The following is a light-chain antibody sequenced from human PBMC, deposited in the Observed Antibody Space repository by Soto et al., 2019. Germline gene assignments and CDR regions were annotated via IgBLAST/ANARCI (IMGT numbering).Light chain of an antibody. CDR2: DVS. Sequence: QSALTQPASVSGSPGQSITISCTGTSSDVGGYNYVSWYQQHPGKAPKLMIYDVSNRPSGVSNPFSGSKSGNTASLTISGLQAEDEADYYCSSYTSSSPVVFGGGTQLTVL. V-gene: IGLV2-14*01. CDR1: SSDVGGYNY. CDR3: SSYTSSSPVV. J-gene: IGLJ2*01.